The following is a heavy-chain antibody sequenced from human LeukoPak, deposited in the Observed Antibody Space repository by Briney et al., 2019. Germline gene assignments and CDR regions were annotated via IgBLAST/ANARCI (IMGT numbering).Heavy chain of an antibody. CDR1: GGSISSYY. J-gene: IGHJ5*02. Sequence: SETLSLTCTVSGGSISSYYWSWIRQPPWKGLEWIGYIYYSGSTNYNPSLKSRVTISVDTSKNQFSLKLSSVTAADTAVYYCARDLGDSSGDNWFDPWGQGTLVTVSS. D-gene: IGHD3-22*01. V-gene: IGHV4-59*01. CDR3: ARDLGDSSGDNWFDP. CDR2: IYYSGST.